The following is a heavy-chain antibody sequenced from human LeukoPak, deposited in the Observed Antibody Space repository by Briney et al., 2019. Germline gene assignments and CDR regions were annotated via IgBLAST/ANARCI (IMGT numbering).Heavy chain of an antibody. V-gene: IGHV4-38-2*02. CDR3: ARDNRRDGYKIFDY. Sequence: SETLSLTCAVSGYSISSGYYWGWIRQPPGKGLEWIGSVYFGETTYYNPSLRSRVTMSLDTSKNQVSLTLNSVTAADTAVYYCARDNRRDGYKIFDYWGQGTLVTVSS. D-gene: IGHD5-24*01. CDR2: VYFGETT. J-gene: IGHJ4*02. CDR1: GYSISSGYY.